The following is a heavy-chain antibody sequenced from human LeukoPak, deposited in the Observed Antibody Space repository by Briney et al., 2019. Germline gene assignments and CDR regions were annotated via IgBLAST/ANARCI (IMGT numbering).Heavy chain of an antibody. V-gene: IGHV3-15*01. CDR1: GFTFSNAW. Sequence: GGSLRLSCAASGFTFSNAWMRWVRQAPGKGLEWVGRIKSKTDGGTTDYAALVKGRFTISRDDSKNTLYLQMNSLKTEDTAVYYCTTSSTVTTYHDYWGQGTLVTVSS. CDR3: TTSSTVTTYHDY. D-gene: IGHD4-17*01. J-gene: IGHJ4*02. CDR2: IKSKTDGGTT.